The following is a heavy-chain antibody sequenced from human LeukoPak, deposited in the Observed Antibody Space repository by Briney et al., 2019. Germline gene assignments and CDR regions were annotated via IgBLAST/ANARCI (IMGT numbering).Heavy chain of an antibody. D-gene: IGHD3-3*01. Sequence: PGGSLRLSCAASGFTFSSYAMSWVRQAPGKGLEWVSAISCSGGSTYYADSVRGRFTISRDNSKNTLYLQMNSLRAEDTAVYYCAKDFPSWYYDFWSGYYLDPWGQGTLVTVSS. J-gene: IGHJ5*02. CDR2: ISCSGGST. CDR3: AKDFPSWYYDFWSGYYLDP. V-gene: IGHV3-23*01. CDR1: GFTFSSYA.